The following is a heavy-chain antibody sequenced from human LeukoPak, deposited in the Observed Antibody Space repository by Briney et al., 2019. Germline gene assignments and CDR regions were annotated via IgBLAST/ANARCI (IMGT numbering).Heavy chain of an antibody. D-gene: IGHD2-15*01. CDR3: ARDSGYCSGGSCDHDAFDI. Sequence: GGSLRLSCAASGFTFSSYNMNWVRQAPGKGLEWVSSITSSSRYICYTDSVRGRFTISRDNAKNSLYLQMNSLRAEDTAVYYCARDSGYCSGGSCDHDAFDIWGQGTMVTVSS. J-gene: IGHJ3*02. CDR1: GFTFSSYN. CDR2: ITSSSRYI. V-gene: IGHV3-21*01.